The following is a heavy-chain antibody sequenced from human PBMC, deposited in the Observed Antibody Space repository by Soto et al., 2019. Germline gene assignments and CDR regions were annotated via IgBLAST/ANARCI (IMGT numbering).Heavy chain of an antibody. Sequence: ASVKVSCKASGYRFSSYGICWVRQAPGQGLQWMGWISTYSGNTNFAQDFRDRLTMTTDTSTNTAYMELRSLRSDDMAVYYCVGVNEGVYYDSSGYYDFWGQGTLVTVSS. CDR3: VGVNEGVYYDSSGYYDF. D-gene: IGHD3-22*01. J-gene: IGHJ4*02. V-gene: IGHV1-18*03. CDR2: ISTYSGNT. CDR1: GYRFSSYG.